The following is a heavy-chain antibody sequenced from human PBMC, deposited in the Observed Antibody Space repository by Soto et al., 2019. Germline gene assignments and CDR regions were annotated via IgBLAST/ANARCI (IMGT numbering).Heavy chain of an antibody. J-gene: IGHJ4*02. V-gene: IGHV3-30*18. Sequence: GGSLRLSCAASGFTFSSYGMHWVRQAPGKGLEWVAVISYDGSNKYYADSVKGRFTISRDNSKNTLYLQMNSLRAEDTAVYYCAKETIEYSSSSGFDYWGQGTLVTVSS. CDR2: ISYDGSNK. D-gene: IGHD6-6*01. CDR1: GFTFSSYG. CDR3: AKETIEYSSSSGFDY.